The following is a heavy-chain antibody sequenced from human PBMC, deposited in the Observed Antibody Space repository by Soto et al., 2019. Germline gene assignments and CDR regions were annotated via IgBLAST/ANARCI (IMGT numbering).Heavy chain of an antibody. CDR3: ARADGIGSGGRYGMDV. V-gene: IGHV1-3*01. Sequence: GASVKVSCKASGYTFTSYAMHWVRQAPGQRLEWMGWINAGNGNTKYSQKFQGRVTITRDTSASTAYMELRSLRSDDTAVYYCARADGIGSGGRYGMDVWGQGTTVTVSS. J-gene: IGHJ6*02. CDR2: INAGNGNT. CDR1: GYTFTSYA. D-gene: IGHD2-15*01.